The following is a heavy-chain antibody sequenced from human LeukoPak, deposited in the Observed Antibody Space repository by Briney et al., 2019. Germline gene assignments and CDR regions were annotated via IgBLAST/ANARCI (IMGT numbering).Heavy chain of an antibody. D-gene: IGHD6-19*01. J-gene: IGHJ5*02. CDR1: EFTFSNYV. V-gene: IGHV3-23*01. CDR2: ISKNGDYT. CDR3: ARESGWYWDFNWFDP. Sequence: GGSLRLSCSASEFTFSNYVMSWVRQAPGKGLEWVSTISKNGDYTHYADSVKGRFTISRDNSKNTLYLQMNSLRAEDTAVYYCARESGWYWDFNWFDPWGQGTLVTVSS.